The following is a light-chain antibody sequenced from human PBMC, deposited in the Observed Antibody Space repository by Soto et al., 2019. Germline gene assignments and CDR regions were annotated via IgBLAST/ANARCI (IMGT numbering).Light chain of an antibody. V-gene: IGKV1-5*01. J-gene: IGKJ1*01. CDR3: QQYNSYSPTT. CDR1: HGISSW. CDR2: DAS. Sequence: DIQMTQSPSSLSASVGDRVTITCRASHGISSWLAWYQQKPGKAPKLLIYDASSLESGVPSRFSGSGSGTVFTLTISSLQPDDFATYYCQQYNSYSPTTFGQGTKVDIK.